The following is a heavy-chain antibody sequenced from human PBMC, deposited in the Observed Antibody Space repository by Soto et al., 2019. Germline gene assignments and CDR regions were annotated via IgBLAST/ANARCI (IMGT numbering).Heavy chain of an antibody. CDR3: ARRPLNGRAAMRWFDP. D-gene: IGHD2-2*01. CDR1: GGSFSGYY. CDR2: INHSGST. V-gene: IGHV4-34*01. J-gene: IGHJ5*02. Sequence: SETLSLTCAVYGGSFSGYYWSWIRQPPGKGLEWIGEINHSGSTNYNPSLKSRVTISVDTSKNQFSLKLSSVTAADTAVYYCARRPLNGRAAMRWFDPWGQGTLVTVSS.